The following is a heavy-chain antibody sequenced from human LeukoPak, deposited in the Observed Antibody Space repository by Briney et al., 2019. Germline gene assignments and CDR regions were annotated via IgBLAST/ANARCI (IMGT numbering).Heavy chain of an antibody. J-gene: IGHJ2*01. CDR1: GASMSDYY. Sequence: SETLSLTCTVSGASMSDYYWSWIRQPPGKGLEWIGYIYYTGSTNYNPSLKSRVTMSVDTSKNQISLKLSSVTAADTAVYYCARAYDPGYFDLWGRGTLVTVSS. D-gene: IGHD3-3*01. V-gene: IGHV4-59*01. CDR3: ARAYDPGYFDL. CDR2: IYYTGST.